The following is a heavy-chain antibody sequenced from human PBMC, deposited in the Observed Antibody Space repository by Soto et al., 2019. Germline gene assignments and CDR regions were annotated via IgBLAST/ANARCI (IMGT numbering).Heavy chain of an antibody. D-gene: IGHD6-25*01. CDR3: AAGGYPSYGMDV. J-gene: IGHJ6*02. CDR2: IVVGSGNT. Sequence: ASVKVSCKASGFTFTSSAVQWVRQARGQRLEWIGWIVVGSGNTNYAQKFQERVTITRDMYTSTAYMELSSLRSEDTAVYYCAAGGYPSYGMDVWGQGTTVTVSS. V-gene: IGHV1-58*01. CDR1: GFTFTSSA.